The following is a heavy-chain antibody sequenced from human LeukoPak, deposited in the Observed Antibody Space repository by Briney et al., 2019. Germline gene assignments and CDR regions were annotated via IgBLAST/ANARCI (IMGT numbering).Heavy chain of an antibody. CDR2: IYHSGNT. Sequence: PSETLSLTCTVSGGSISSGGYSWNWIRQPPGKDLEWIGYIYHSGNTYYNPSLKSRVTISVDRSKNQFSPKLTSVTAADTAVYYCAGGGDSSGFYYYFDSWGQGTLVTVSS. D-gene: IGHD3-22*01. CDR1: GGSISSGGYS. V-gene: IGHV4-30-2*01. J-gene: IGHJ4*02. CDR3: AGGGDSSGFYYYFDS.